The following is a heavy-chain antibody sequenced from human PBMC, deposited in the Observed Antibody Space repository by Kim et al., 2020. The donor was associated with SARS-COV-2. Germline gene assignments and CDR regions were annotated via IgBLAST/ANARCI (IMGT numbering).Heavy chain of an antibody. CDR1: GFTFSSYN. CDR2: ISSSSSYI. V-gene: IGHV3-21*01. J-gene: IGHJ6*03. CDR3: ARVGQGRYYYMDV. D-gene: IGHD3-16*01. Sequence: GGSLRRSCAASGFTFSSYNMNWVRRAPGKGLEWVSYISSSSSYIYYADSVKGRFTISRDNAKNSLYLQMNSLRAEDTAVYYCARVGQGRYYYMDVWGKGTTVTVSS.